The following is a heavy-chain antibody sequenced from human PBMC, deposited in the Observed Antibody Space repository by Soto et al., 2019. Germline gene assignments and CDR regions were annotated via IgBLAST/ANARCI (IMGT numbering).Heavy chain of an antibody. CDR2: ISWNSGSI. Sequence: LRLSCAASGFTFDDYAMHWVRQAPGKGLEWVSGISWNSGSIGYADSVKGRFTISRDNAKNSLYLQMNSLRAEDTALYYCAKDLYDSSGYYFFDYWGQGTLVTVSS. V-gene: IGHV3-9*01. J-gene: IGHJ4*02. D-gene: IGHD3-22*01. CDR3: AKDLYDSSGYYFFDY. CDR1: GFTFDDYA.